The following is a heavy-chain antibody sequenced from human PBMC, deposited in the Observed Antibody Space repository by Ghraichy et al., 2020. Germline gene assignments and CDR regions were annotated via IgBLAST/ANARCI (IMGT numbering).Heavy chain of an antibody. CDR2: IKSKTDGGTT. J-gene: IGHJ6*02. V-gene: IGHV3-15*01. Sequence: GGSLRLSCAASGFTFSNAWMSWVRQAPGKGLEWVGRIKSKTDGGTTDYAAPVKGRFTISRDDSKNTLYLQMNSLKTEDTAVYYCTTDIVVVPAAALGDYYGMDVWGQGTTVTVSS. D-gene: IGHD2-2*01. CDR1: GFTFSNAW. CDR3: TTDIVVVPAAALGDYYGMDV.